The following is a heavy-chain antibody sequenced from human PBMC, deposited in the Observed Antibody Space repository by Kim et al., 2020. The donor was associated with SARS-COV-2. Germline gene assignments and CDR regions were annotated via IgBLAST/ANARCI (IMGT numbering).Heavy chain of an antibody. J-gene: IGHJ6*02. V-gene: IGHV3-48*03. D-gene: IGHD1-1*01. CDR3: ARSTLWHYYYYGMDV. Sequence: DSVKGRFTNSRDNAKNSLYLQRNSLRAEDTAVYYCARSTLWHYYYYGMDVWGQGTTVTVSS.